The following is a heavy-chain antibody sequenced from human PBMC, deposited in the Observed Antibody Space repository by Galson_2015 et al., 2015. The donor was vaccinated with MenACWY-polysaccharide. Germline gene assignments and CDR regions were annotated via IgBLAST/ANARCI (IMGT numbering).Heavy chain of an antibody. Sequence: SLRLSCAASGLTFNSAWMNWVRQAPGKGLEWVGRLKSKNDGGTTDFGAPVKGRFTFSSDDSKNTLYLQMGSLKIEDTAVYYCTTGGATLGSWGPGTLVTVSS. D-gene: IGHD1-26*01. CDR3: TTGGATLGS. CDR1: GLTFNSAW. J-gene: IGHJ5*02. CDR2: LKSKNDGGTT. V-gene: IGHV3-15*01.